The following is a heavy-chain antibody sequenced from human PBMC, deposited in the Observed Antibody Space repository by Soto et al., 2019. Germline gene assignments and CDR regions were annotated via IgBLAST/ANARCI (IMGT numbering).Heavy chain of an antibody. V-gene: IGHV4-59*12. CDR3: ARRKAVAGIQNWYDP. J-gene: IGHJ5*02. CDR2: IYYSGST. D-gene: IGHD6-19*01. CDR1: GGSISSYY. Sequence: SETLSLTCTVSGGSISSYYWSWIRQPPGKGLEWIGYIYYSGSTNYNPSLKSRVTISVDTSKNQFSLKLSSVTAADTAVYYCARRKAVAGIQNWYDPWGQGTLVTVSS.